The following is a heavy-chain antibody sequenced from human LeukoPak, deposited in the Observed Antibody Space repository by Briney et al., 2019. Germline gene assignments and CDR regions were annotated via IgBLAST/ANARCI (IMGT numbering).Heavy chain of an antibody. CDR2: ISAYNGNT. V-gene: IGHV1-18*01. D-gene: IGHD3-10*01. CDR3: ARDQSFGSGSYQDY. CDR1: GYTFGTYG. Sequence: ASVKVSCKASGYTFGTYGISWIRQAPGQGLEWMGWISAYNGNTNCAQKFQGRVTMTTDTSTSTADMDLRSLRSDDTAVYYCARDQSFGSGSYQDYWGQGTLVTVSS. J-gene: IGHJ4*02.